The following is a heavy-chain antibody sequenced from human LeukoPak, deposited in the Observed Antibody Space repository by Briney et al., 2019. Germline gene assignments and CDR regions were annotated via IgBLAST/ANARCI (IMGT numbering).Heavy chain of an antibody. Sequence: SVKVSCKASGGTFSSYAISWVRQAPGQGLEWMGGNIPIFGTANYAQKFQGRVTITADESTSTAYMELSSLRSEDTAVYYCAMDSDYYDSSGYYNDAFDIWGQGTMVTVSS. CDR1: GGTFSSYA. V-gene: IGHV1-69*13. J-gene: IGHJ3*02. D-gene: IGHD3-22*01. CDR3: AMDSDYYDSSGYYNDAFDI. CDR2: NIPIFGTA.